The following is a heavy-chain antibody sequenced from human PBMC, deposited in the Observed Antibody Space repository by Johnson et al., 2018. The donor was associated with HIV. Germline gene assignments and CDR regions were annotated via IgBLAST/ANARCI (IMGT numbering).Heavy chain of an antibody. Sequence: VQLVESGGGLVKPGRSLRLSCAASGFTFSSYAMHWVRQAPGKGLEWVAVISYDGSNKYYADSVKGRFTISRDNSKNTLYLKMNSLRAKDTAVYYCAKEWTNCTKGVCADGSAAGALDIWGQWTMVTVSS. CDR1: GFTFSSYA. CDR3: AKEWTNCTKGVCADGSAAGALDI. V-gene: IGHV3-30*04. D-gene: IGHD2-8*01. CDR2: ISYDGSNK. J-gene: IGHJ3*02.